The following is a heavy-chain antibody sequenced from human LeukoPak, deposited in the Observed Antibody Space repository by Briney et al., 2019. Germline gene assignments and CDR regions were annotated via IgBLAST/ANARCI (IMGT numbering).Heavy chain of an antibody. CDR1: GGPFSGYY. CDR2: INHSGST. J-gene: IGHJ6*02. Sequence: SETLSLTCAVYGGPFSGYYWSWIRQPPGKGLEWIGEINHSGSTNYNPSLKSRVTISVDTSKNQFSLKLSSVTAADTAVYYCARVHGYCSSTSCYTASYYYYGMDVWGQGTTVTVSS. D-gene: IGHD2-2*02. V-gene: IGHV4-34*01. CDR3: ARVHGYCSSTSCYTASYYYYGMDV.